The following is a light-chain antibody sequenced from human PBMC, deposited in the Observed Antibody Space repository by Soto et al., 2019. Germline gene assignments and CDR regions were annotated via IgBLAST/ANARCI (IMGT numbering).Light chain of an antibody. Sequence: QSALTQPPSASGSLGQSVTIPCTGTKSDIGVYDFVSWYQHHPGKAPRLIIYEVVQRPSGVPDRFSGSKSGNTASLTVSGLQAADEADYFCKSYAGSNTYVFGSGTKLTVL. J-gene: IGLJ1*01. CDR2: EVV. CDR3: KSYAGSNTYV. CDR1: KSDIGVYDF. V-gene: IGLV2-8*01.